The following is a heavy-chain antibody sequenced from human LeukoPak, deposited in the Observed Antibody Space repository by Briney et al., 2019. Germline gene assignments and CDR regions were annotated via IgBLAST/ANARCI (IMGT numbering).Heavy chain of an antibody. J-gene: IGHJ4*02. Sequence: GGSLRLSCAASGFTFSSYAMSWVRQAPGKGLEWGSAISGSGGSTYYADSVKGRFTISRDNAKNSLYLQMNSLRAEDTAVYYCARSQQLVRGYYFDYWGQGTLVTVSS. V-gene: IGHV3-23*01. D-gene: IGHD6-13*01. CDR3: ARSQQLVRGYYFDY. CDR2: ISGSGGST. CDR1: GFTFSSYA.